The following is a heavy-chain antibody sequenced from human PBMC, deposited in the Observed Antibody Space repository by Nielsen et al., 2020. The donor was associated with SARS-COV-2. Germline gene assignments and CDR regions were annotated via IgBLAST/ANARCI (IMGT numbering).Heavy chain of an antibody. V-gene: IGHV3-13*01. CDR1: GFTFSNYD. CDR3: ARDLSGNWYFDL. Sequence: GESLKISCAASGFTFSNYDMHWVRQAAGKGLEWVSAIGTAGDTYYPGSVKGRFTISRENAKNSLYLQMNSLRAGDTAVYYCARDLSGNWYFDLWGRGTLVTVSS. D-gene: IGHD2/OR15-2a*01. J-gene: IGHJ2*01. CDR2: IGTAGDT.